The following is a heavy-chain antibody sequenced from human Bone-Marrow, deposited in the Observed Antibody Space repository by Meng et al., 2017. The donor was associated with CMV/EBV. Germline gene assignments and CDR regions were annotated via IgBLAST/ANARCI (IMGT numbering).Heavy chain of an antibody. Sequence: GGSLRLSCATSEFTFSSYGMYWVRQTPGKGLEWVAFIRFDGSNKYYADPVKGRFTISRDNSKNTLYLQMNSLRAEDTAVYYCAKDGHWIKQLLPTYLEYWGQGTLVTVSS. CDR2: IRFDGSNK. D-gene: IGHD6-6*01. CDR3: AKDGHWIKQLLPTYLEY. CDR1: EFTFSSYG. V-gene: IGHV3-30*02. J-gene: IGHJ4*02.